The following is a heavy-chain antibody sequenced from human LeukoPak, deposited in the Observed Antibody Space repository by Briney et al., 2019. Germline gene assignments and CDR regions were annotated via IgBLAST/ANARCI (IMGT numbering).Heavy chain of an antibody. CDR2: IYYGGST. V-gene: IGHV4-59*08. Sequence: PSETLSLTCTVSGGSISTYYWSWIRQLPGKGLEWIGYIYYGGSTNYKSSLKSRVTISVDTSKNQFSLKLNSVTAADTAVYYCARGRDYYDSSGYTDFWGQGTLVTVSS. D-gene: IGHD3-22*01. CDR3: ARGRDYYDSSGYTDF. J-gene: IGHJ4*02. CDR1: GGSISTYY.